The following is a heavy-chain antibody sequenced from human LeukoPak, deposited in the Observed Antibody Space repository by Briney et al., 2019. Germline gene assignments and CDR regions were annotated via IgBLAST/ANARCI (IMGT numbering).Heavy chain of an antibody. J-gene: IGHJ4*02. CDR1: GFTFSDYY. Sequence: PGGSLRLSCAASGFTFSDYYMSWIRQAPGKGLEGVSYISSSGSTIYYADSVKGRFTISRDNAKNSLYLQMNSLRAEDTAVYYCAREIVWSVGATRQLDYWGQGTLVTVSS. D-gene: IGHD1-26*01. CDR2: ISSSGSTI. V-gene: IGHV3-11*01. CDR3: AREIVWSVGATRQLDY.